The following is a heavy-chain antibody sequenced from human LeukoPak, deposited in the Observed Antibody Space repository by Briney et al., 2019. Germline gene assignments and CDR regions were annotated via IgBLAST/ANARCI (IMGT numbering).Heavy chain of an antibody. CDR1: GGTFSSYA. D-gene: IGHD6-19*01. CDR2: IIPIFGTA. V-gene: IGHV1-69*05. J-gene: IGHJ4*02. CDR3: ARDIAVAEGFDY. Sequence: ASVKVSCKASGGTFSSYAISWVRQAPGQGLEWMGRIIPIFGTANYAQKFQGRVTITTDESTSTAYMELSSLRSEDTAVYYCARDIAVAEGFDYWGQGTLVTVSS.